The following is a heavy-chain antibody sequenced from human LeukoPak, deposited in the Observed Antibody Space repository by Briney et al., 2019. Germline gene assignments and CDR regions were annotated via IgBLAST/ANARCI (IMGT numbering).Heavy chain of an antibody. Sequence: GGSLRLSLQASGFTFASQARSGAGQLPGKGLNWISLIRGSSDVIEYADSVRGRFTISRDNSKNTVSLQMNNLRAEDTAVYYCAKGQSASSTFDSWGQGTLVTVSS. CDR2: IRGSSDVI. V-gene: IGHV3-23*01. CDR3: AKGQSASSTFDS. CDR1: GFTFASQA. J-gene: IGHJ4*02.